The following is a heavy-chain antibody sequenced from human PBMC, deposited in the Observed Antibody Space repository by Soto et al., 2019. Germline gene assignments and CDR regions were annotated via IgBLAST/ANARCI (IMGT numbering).Heavy chain of an antibody. CDR1: GFTFSSYG. Sequence: PGGSLRLSCAASGFTFSSYGMHWVRQAPGKGLEWVAGIWYDGSNKYYADSVKGRFTISRDNSKNTLYLQMNSLRAEDTAVYYCARHWGFWADYWGQGTLVTVSS. CDR2: IWYDGSNK. J-gene: IGHJ4*02. CDR3: ARHWGFWADY. V-gene: IGHV3-33*01. D-gene: IGHD3-16*01.